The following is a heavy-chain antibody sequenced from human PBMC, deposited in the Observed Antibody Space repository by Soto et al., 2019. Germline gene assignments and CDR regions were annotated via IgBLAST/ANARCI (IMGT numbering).Heavy chain of an antibody. V-gene: IGHV3-23*01. CDR3: ANHAFRLQLCLGYYHGLDV. Sequence: EVQLLESGGALVQPGGSLRLSCAASGFTFTSYAMSWVRQAPGKGLEWVSAVSDTGGSTYYADSVKGRFTISSDNSENSLYLQMNSLTVDDTAVYHCANHAFRLQLCLGYYHGLDVWGQGTTVTVSS. D-gene: IGHD1-1*01. CDR1: GFTFTSYA. J-gene: IGHJ6*02. CDR2: VSDTGGST.